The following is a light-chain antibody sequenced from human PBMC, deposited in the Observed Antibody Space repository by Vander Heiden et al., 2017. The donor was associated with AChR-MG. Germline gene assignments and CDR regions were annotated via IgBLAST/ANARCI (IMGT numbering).Light chain of an antibody. Sequence: EIVLTQSPGTLSLSPGERATLSCRASQSVSSSYLAWYQQKPGQAPRLLIYGASSRTDFTLTISRLEPEDFAVYYCQQYGSSPLTFGGGTKVEIK. CDR1: QSVSSSY. CDR3: QQYGSSPLT. V-gene: IGKV3-20*01. CDR2: GAS. J-gene: IGKJ4*01.